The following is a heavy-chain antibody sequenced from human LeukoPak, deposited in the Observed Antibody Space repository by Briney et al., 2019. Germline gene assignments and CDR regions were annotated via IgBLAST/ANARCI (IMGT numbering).Heavy chain of an antibody. V-gene: IGHV3-21*01. CDR2: ISSSSLYI. CDR3: AREERDGYNYYWYFDL. Sequence: GGSMRLSCAASGFTFSSYGMHWVRQAPGKGLEWVSSISSSSLYIYYADSVKGRFTISRDNAKNTLYMQMSSLRAEDTAVYYCAREERDGYNYYWYFDLWGRGTLVTVSS. J-gene: IGHJ2*01. CDR1: GFTFSSYG. D-gene: IGHD5-24*01.